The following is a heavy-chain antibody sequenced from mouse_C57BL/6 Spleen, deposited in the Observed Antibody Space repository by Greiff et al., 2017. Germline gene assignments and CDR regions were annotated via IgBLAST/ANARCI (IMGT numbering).Heavy chain of an antibody. CDR1: GYTFTDYY. CDR2: INPNNGGT. D-gene: IGHD3-2*02. CDR3: ARTDSSGPDY. J-gene: IGHJ2*01. V-gene: IGHV1-26*01. Sequence: VQLKESGPELVKPGASVKISCKASGYTFTDYYMNWVKQSHGKSLEWIGDINPNNGGTSYNQKFKGKATLTVDKSSSTAYMELRSLTSEDSAVXYCARTDSSGPDYWGQGTTLTVSS.